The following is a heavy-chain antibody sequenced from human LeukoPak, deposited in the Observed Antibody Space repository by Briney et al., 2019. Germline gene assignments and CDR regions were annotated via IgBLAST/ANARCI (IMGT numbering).Heavy chain of an antibody. V-gene: IGHV3-21*01. CDR3: ARVPAGVIGMKDAFDI. CDR2: ISGSSSYI. Sequence: PGGSLRLSCAASGFTFSSYSMNWVRQAPGKGLEWVSSISGSSSYIYYADSVKGRFTISRHNAKNPLYLQMNSLRAEDTAVYYCARVPAGVIGMKDAFDIWGQGTMVTVSS. J-gene: IGHJ3*02. D-gene: IGHD3-16*02. CDR1: GFTFSSYS.